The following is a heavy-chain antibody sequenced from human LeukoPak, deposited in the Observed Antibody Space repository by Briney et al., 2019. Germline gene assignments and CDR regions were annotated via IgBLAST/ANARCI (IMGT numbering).Heavy chain of an antibody. Sequence: PGVSLTLSCAASGFTFSSYSMNGVRQAPGKGREGVSSISSSSSYIYYADSVKGRFTISRDNAKNSLYLQMNSLRAEDTAVSYCARSGLWFGDKEDYWGQGTLVTVSS. CDR2: ISSSSSYI. V-gene: IGHV3-21*01. CDR1: GFTFSSYS. CDR3: ARSGLWFGDKEDY. J-gene: IGHJ4*02. D-gene: IGHD3-10*01.